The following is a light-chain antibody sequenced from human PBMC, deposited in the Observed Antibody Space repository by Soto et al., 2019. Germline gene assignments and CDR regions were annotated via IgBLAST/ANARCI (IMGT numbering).Light chain of an antibody. J-gene: IGKJ2*01. CDR1: QGIRND. Sequence: AIQMTQSPSSLSASVGDRVTITCRASQGIRNDLGWYQQKPGRAPKLLIYAASSFQIGVPSRFSGSGSGTDFTLTISSLQPEDFATYYCLQDDNYPRTFGQGTKLEIK. CDR3: LQDDNYPRT. CDR2: AAS. V-gene: IGKV1-6*02.